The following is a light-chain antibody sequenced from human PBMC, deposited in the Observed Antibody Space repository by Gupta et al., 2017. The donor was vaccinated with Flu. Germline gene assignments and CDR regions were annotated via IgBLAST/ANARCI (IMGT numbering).Light chain of an antibody. J-gene: IGLJ2*01. CDR1: SLRASF. V-gene: IGLV3-19*01. CDR3: NARDNTDNNQAV. Sequence: SSELTQDPAVSVALGPTVRITFQGASLRASFASWYQQKPGQTPALIIYDNNMRHSGSPERCSGSNSGSTAAFTITGAPAEEEADYYCNARDNTDNNQAVFGGGTKLTVL. CDR2: DNN.